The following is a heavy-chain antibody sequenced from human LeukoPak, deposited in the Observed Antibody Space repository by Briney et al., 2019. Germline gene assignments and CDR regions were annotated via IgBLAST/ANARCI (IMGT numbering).Heavy chain of an antibody. V-gene: IGHV1-69*06. J-gene: IGHJ5*02. Sequence: SVKVSCKASGGTFSSYAINWVRQAPGQGLEWMGKIIPMFGTAYYAQEFQGRVTITADKSTSTAYMELSSLRSEDTAVYYCARAHSKGYYDNNGYLQFDPWGQGTLVTVSP. CDR1: GGTFSSYA. CDR2: IIPMFGTA. CDR3: ARAHSKGYYDNNGYLQFDP. D-gene: IGHD3-22*01.